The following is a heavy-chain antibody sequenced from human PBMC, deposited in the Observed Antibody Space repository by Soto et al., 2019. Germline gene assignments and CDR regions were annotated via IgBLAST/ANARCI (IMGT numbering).Heavy chain of an antibody. CDR3: AREVDTAMVEYYGMDV. V-gene: IGHV1-69*13. CDR2: IIPIFGTA. CDR1: GGTFSSYA. Sequence: SVKVSCKASGGTFSSYAISRVRQAPGQGLEWMVGIIPIFGTANYAQKFQGRVTITADESTSTAYMELSSLRSEDTAVYYCAREVDTAMVEYYGMDVWGQGTTVTVSS. D-gene: IGHD5-18*01. J-gene: IGHJ6*02.